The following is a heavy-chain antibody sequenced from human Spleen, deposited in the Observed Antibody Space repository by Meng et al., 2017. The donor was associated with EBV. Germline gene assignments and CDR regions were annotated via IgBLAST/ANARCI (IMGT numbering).Heavy chain of an antibody. V-gene: IGHV3-74*01. D-gene: IGHD1-1*01. CDR3: VRAGHHWNFDY. CDR1: GVRLSIYW. CDR2: SKYDGSRT. J-gene: IGHJ4*02. Sequence: QLVGVGGGLGQRGGSVRLYCAYSGVRLSIYWMHWDRVAQGKGLVWVSRSKYDGSRTDYAGSVKGRFTISRDNDKNTLFLQMNSLRAEDKAVYYCVRAGHHWNFDYWGQGTLVTVSS.